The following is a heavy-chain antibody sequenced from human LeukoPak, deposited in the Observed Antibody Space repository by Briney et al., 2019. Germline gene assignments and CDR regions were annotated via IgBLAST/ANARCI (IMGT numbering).Heavy chain of an antibody. CDR3: ASLAAAGTRIFDY. CDR2: INHSGST. V-gene: IGHV4-34*01. J-gene: IGHJ4*02. D-gene: IGHD6-13*01. CDR1: GGSFSGYY. Sequence: SETLSLTCAVYGGSFSGYYWGWIRQPPGKGLEWIGEINHSGSTNYNPSLKSRVTISVDTSKNQFSLKLSSVTAADTAVYYCASLAAAGTRIFDYWGQGTLVTVSS.